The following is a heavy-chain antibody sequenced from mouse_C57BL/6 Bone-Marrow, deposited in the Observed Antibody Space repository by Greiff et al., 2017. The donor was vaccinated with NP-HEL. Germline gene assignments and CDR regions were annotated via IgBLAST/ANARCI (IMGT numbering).Heavy chain of an antibody. D-gene: IGHD1-1*01. V-gene: IGHV1-59*01. CDR2: IDPSDSYT. CDR1: GYTFTSYW. J-gene: IGHJ2*01. Sequence: QVQLQQPGAELVRPGTSVKLSCKASGYTFTSYWMHWVKQRPGQGLEWIGVIDPSDSYTNYNQKFKGKATLTVDTSSSTAYMQLSSLTSADSAVYYCARGPHYYGSSYGFDYWGQGTTLTVSS. CDR3: ARGPHYYGSSYGFDY.